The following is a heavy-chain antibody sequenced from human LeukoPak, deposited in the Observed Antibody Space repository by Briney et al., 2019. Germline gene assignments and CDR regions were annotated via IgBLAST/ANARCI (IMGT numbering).Heavy chain of an antibody. J-gene: IGHJ4*02. CDR3: AKGYSGYEFGGGYYFDY. CDR2: ISSSSSYI. D-gene: IGHD5-12*01. V-gene: IGHV3-21*04. CDR1: GFTFSSYS. Sequence: PEGSLRLSCAASGFTFSSYSMNRVRQAPGKGLEWVSSISSSSSYIYYADSVKGRFTISRDNAKNSLYPQMNSLRAEDTALYYCAKGYSGYEFGGGYYFDYWGQGTLVTVSS.